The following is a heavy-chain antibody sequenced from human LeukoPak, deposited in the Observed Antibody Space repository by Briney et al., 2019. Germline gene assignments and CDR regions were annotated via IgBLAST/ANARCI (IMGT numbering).Heavy chain of an antibody. J-gene: IGHJ5*02. Sequence: SETLSLTCSVSGGSISTFFWSCLRQPPGKGLEWIGYIYYSGSTNYNPSLKSRVTISVDTSKNQFSLKLSSVTAADTAVYYCARASGYSYGYGNWFDPWGQGTLVTVSS. D-gene: IGHD5-18*01. CDR2: IYYSGST. V-gene: IGHV4-59*01. CDR1: GGSISTFF. CDR3: ARASGYSYGYGNWFDP.